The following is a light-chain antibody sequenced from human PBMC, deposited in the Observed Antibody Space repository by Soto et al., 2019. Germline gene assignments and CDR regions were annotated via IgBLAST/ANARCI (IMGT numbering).Light chain of an antibody. CDR3: QQYYSSPYT. V-gene: IGKV1-39*01. Sequence: DIQMTQSPSSLSASIGDRVTITCRASQSVTSNLNWYQQKFGETPKLLMYAASNLQGGVPSRFSGSVSGTDFTLTISSLQPEDFATYYCQQYYSSPYTFGQGTKL. J-gene: IGKJ2*01. CDR2: AAS. CDR1: QSVTSN.